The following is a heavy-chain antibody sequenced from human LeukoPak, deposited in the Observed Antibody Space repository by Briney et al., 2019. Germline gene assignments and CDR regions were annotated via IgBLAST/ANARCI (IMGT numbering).Heavy chain of an antibody. CDR3: ARGARPGYCSSTSCYAGDAFDI. J-gene: IGHJ3*02. V-gene: IGHV4-59*01. CDR1: GASISSYY. Sequence: SETLSLTCTVSGASISSYYWSWIRQPPGKGLEWVGYIYYSGSTNYNPSLKSRVTISVDTSKNQCSLKLSSVTAADTAVYYCARGARPGYCSSTSCYAGDAFDIWGQGTMVTVSS. CDR2: IYYSGST. D-gene: IGHD2-2*01.